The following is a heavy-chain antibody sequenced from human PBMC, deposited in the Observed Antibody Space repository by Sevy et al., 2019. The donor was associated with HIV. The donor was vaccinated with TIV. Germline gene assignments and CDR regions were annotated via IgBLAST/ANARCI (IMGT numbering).Heavy chain of an antibody. Sequence: GGSLRLSCTASGFTVNDAWMNWVRQAPGKGLEWVGLIKSRGDGGAIDYAAPVKGRYTISRDDSKNTLYLQMDSVIIEDTAVYYCTKEWSGCHSNWGRGTLVTVSS. D-gene: IGHD3-3*01. CDR2: IKSRGDGGAI. J-gene: IGHJ4*02. CDR1: GFTVNDAW. CDR3: TKEWSGCHSN. V-gene: IGHV3-15*05.